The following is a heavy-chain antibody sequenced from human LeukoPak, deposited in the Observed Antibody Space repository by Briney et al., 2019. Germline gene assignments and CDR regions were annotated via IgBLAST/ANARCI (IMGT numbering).Heavy chain of an antibody. J-gene: IGHJ5*02. CDR2: IYYSGST. CDR1: GGSISSGGYY. D-gene: IGHD3-3*01. CDR3: ARESRITIFGVVSGPTNDP. V-gene: IGHV4-30-4*08. Sequence: MASQTLSLTCTVSGGSISSGGYYWSWIRQPPGKGLEWIGYIYYSGSTYYNPSLKSRVTISVDTSKNQFSLKLSSVTAADMAVYYCARESRITIFGVVSGPTNDPWGQGTLVTVSS.